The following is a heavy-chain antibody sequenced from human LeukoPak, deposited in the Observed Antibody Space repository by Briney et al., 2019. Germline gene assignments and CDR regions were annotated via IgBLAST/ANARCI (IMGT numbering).Heavy chain of an antibody. J-gene: IGHJ4*02. D-gene: IGHD2-2*01. CDR3: ARQDIVVVPAAMGGY. CDR1: GFTFSSYA. V-gene: IGHV3-23*01. CDR2: ISGSGGST. Sequence: PGGSLRLSCAASGFTFSSYAMSWARQAPGKGLEWVSAISGSGGSTYYADSVKGRFTISRDNSKNTLYLQMNSLRAEDTAVYYCARQDIVVVPAAMGGYWGQGTLVTVSS.